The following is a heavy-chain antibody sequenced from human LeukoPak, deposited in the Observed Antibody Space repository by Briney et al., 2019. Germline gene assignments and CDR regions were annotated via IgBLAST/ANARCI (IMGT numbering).Heavy chain of an antibody. Sequence: RPSETLSLTCTVYDYSIGSGYDWGWIRQPPGKGLEWIGSIYHTGSTNYNPSLKSRVIILVDTSKNQVSLKLSSVTAADTAVYYCARCSDYFDYWGQGILVTVSS. CDR3: ARCSDYFDY. CDR2: IYHTGST. CDR1: DYSIGSGYD. V-gene: IGHV4-38-2*02. J-gene: IGHJ4*02. D-gene: IGHD3-10*02.